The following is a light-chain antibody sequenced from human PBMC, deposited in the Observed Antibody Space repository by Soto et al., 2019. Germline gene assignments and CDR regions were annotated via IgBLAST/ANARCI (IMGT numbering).Light chain of an antibody. J-gene: IGKJ3*01. V-gene: IGKV1-27*01. Sequence: DISITDSPSALSASVGDRVTITCRANQGISNYLAWYQQKPGKVPKLLIYAASTLQSGVPSRFSGSGSGTDFTLTISSLQPEDVATYYCQKYNSAPHPFCPGTKVAIK. CDR3: QKYNSAPHP. CDR2: AAS. CDR1: QGISNY.